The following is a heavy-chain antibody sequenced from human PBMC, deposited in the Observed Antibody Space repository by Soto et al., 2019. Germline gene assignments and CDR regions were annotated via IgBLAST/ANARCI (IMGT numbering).Heavy chain of an antibody. D-gene: IGHD6-19*01. CDR2: ISGSGGST. CDR1: GFTFSSYA. J-gene: IGHJ4*02. V-gene: IGHV3-23*01. Sequence: EVQLLESGGGLVQPGGSLRLSCAASGFTFSSYAMSWVRQSPGKGLEWVSAISGSGGSTYYADSVKGRFTISRDNSKNTLYLQMNSLRAEDTAVYYCAKDGAVAGTFGYWSQGTLVTVSS. CDR3: AKDGAVAGTFGY.